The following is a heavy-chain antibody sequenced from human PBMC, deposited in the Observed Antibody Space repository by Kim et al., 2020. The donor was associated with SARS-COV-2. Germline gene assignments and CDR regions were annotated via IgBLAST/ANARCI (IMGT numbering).Heavy chain of an antibody. Sequence: SETLSLTCTVSGGSISSYYWSWIRQPPGKGLEWIGYIYYSGSTNYNPSLKSRVTISVDTSKNQFSLKLSSVTAADTAVYYCARQGWSGYWDYYYYYGMDVWGQGTTVTVSS. CDR3: ARQGWSGYWDYYYYYGMDV. CDR1: GGSISSYY. CDR2: IYYSGST. D-gene: IGHD3-3*01. V-gene: IGHV4-59*08. J-gene: IGHJ6*02.